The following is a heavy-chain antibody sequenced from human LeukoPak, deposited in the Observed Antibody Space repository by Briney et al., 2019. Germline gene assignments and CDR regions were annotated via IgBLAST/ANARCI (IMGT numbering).Heavy chain of an antibody. V-gene: IGHV4-38-2*02. CDR3: ARDKHYDSSVYFDY. Sequence: SETLSLTCAVPGYPISSGYYWGWIRQPSGKGLEWVGSIHHSGSTYYSPSLKSRVTISMDTSKNQFSLKMTSVIAADTAVYYCARDKHYDSSVYFDYWGQGTLVTVSS. CDR1: GYPISSGYY. J-gene: IGHJ4*02. CDR2: IHHSGST. D-gene: IGHD3-22*01.